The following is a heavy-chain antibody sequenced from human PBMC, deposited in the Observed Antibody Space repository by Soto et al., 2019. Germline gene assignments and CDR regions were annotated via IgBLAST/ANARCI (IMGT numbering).Heavy chain of an antibody. Sequence: GESLKISCKGSGYSFSNYWIGWVRQMSGKGLEWMGIIYPGNFDIRYSPSFQGQVTISADKSISTAYLQWSSLKASDTAMYYCGRHPYGDYDIMDVWGQGTMVTVSS. V-gene: IGHV5-51*01. CDR2: IYPGNFDI. D-gene: IGHD4-17*01. CDR1: GYSFSNYW. J-gene: IGHJ6*02. CDR3: GRHPYGDYDIMDV.